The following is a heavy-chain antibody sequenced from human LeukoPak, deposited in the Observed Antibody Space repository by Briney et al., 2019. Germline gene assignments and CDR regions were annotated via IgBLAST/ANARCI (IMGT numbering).Heavy chain of an antibody. Sequence: SETLSLTCTVSGYSISSGYYWGWVRQPPGRGLEWIGSIYHSGSTYYNPSLKSRVTISVDRSKNQFSLKLSSVTAADTAVYYCARGGYDSSGYYPSEIYFDYWGQGTLVTVSS. CDR3: ARGGYDSSGYYPSEIYFDY. J-gene: IGHJ4*02. CDR1: GYSISSGYY. V-gene: IGHV4-38-2*02. CDR2: IYHSGST. D-gene: IGHD3-22*01.